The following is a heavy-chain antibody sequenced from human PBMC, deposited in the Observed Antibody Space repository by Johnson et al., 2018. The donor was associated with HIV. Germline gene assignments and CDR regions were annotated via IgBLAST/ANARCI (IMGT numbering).Heavy chain of an antibody. Sequence: QVQLVESGGGVVQPGRSLRLSCAASGFTFSSYAMHWVRQAPGKGLEWVSVIYSGGNTYYADSVKGRFTISRDNSKNTLYLQMNSLRAEDTAVYYCARDLDTAMVTCAFDIWGQGTMVTVSS. D-gene: IGHD5-18*01. CDR3: ARDLDTAMVTCAFDI. J-gene: IGHJ3*02. CDR1: GFTFSSYA. V-gene: IGHV3-NL1*01. CDR2: IYSGGNT.